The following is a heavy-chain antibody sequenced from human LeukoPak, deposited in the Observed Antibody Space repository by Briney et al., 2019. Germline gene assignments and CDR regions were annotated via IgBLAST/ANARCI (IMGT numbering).Heavy chain of an antibody. Sequence: PGGSLRLSCVASGFTFSNFAMSWVRQAPGKGLEWVSSLGGTNGYTYYAGSVKGRFSISRDNSKNTLYLQMNSLRAEDTALYYCAKVPSGCYACDFDNWGQGTLVTVSS. CDR2: LGGTNGYT. CDR3: AKVPSGCYACDFDN. V-gene: IGHV3-23*01. J-gene: IGHJ4*02. CDR1: GFTFSNFA. D-gene: IGHD2-2*01.